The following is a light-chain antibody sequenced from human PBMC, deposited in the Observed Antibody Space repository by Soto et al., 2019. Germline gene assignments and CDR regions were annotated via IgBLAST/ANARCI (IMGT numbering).Light chain of an antibody. CDR3: CSYAGSSTFVV. CDR1: SSDVGSYNL. V-gene: IGLV2-23*03. J-gene: IGLJ2*01. CDR2: EGS. Sequence: QSVLTQPASVSGSPGQSITISCTGTSSDVGSYNLVSWYQQHPGKAPKLMIYEGSKRPSGVSNRFSGSKSGNPASLTISGLQAEDEADYYCCSYAGSSTFVVFGGGTKVTVL.